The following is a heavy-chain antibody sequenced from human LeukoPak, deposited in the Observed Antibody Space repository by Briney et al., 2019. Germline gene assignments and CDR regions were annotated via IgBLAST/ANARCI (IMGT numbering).Heavy chain of an antibody. CDR3: ARGGIGSFDC. CDR1: GFTFSSYW. J-gene: IGHJ4*02. D-gene: IGHD3-16*01. V-gene: IGHV3-74*01. Sequence: PGGSLRLSCVASGFTFSSYWMHWVRQAPGKGLVWVSHIHSDGRSTSYVDSVKGRFTISRDNAKNTLYLQMNSLRAEDTAVYYCARGGIGSFDCWGQGTLVTVSS. CDR2: IHSDGRST.